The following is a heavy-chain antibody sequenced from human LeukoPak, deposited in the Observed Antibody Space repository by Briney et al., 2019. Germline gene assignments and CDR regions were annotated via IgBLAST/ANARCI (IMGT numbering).Heavy chain of an antibody. D-gene: IGHD4-11*01. CDR1: GFTFSSYT. CDR2: ITSIGSYM. V-gene: IGHV3-21*01. J-gene: IGHJ4*02. Sequence: PGGSLRLSCAASGFTFSSYTMHWVRQAPGEGLEWVSSITSIGSYMYYADSMKGRFTISRDNAKNSLYLQMNSLRAEDTAVYYCAREVYSVHYFDYWGQGTLVTVSS. CDR3: AREVYSVHYFDY.